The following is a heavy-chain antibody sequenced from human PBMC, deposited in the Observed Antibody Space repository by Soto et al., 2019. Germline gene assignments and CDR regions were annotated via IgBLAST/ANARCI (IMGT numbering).Heavy chain of an antibody. V-gene: IGHV4-30-2*01. J-gene: IGHJ5*02. CDR1: GGSISSGGYS. D-gene: IGHD6-19*01. CDR2: IYHGST. CDR3: ASAGGLGAVAVAS. Sequence: QLQLQESGSGLVKPSQTLSLTCAVSGGSISSGGYSWSWIRQPPGKGLEGIGYIYHGSTYYNPSRKGRATISVRTSTSQFCLQLISVTAAHTGVSYCASAGGLGAVAVASWAQGTLVTASS.